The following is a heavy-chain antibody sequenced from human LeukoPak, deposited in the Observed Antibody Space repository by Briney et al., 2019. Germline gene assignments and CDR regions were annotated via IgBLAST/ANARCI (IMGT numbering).Heavy chain of an antibody. D-gene: IGHD3-22*01. CDR2: INHSGST. CDR1: GGSFSGYY. Sequence: SETLSLTCAVYGGSFSGYYWSWIRQPPGKGLEWIGEINHSGSTNYTPSLKSRVTISVDTSKNQFSLKLSSVTAADTAVYYCARATYYYDSSGYYRSYYFDYWGQGTLVTVSS. CDR3: ARATYYYDSSGYYRSYYFDY. J-gene: IGHJ4*02. V-gene: IGHV4-34*01.